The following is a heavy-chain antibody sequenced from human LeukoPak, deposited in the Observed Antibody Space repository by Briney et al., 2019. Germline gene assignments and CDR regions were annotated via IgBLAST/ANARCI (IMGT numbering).Heavy chain of an antibody. V-gene: IGHV3-49*04. CDR3: TRVLGPYYDILTGYYLGYFDY. CDR2: IRSKAYGGTT. CDR1: GFTVSSNY. J-gene: IGHJ4*02. D-gene: IGHD3-9*01. Sequence: PGGSLRLSCAASGFTVSSNYMSWVRQAPGKGLEWVGFIRSKAYGGTTEYAASVKGRFTISRDDSKSIAYLQMNSLKTEDTAVYYCTRVLGPYYDILTGYYLGYFDYWGQGTLVTVSS.